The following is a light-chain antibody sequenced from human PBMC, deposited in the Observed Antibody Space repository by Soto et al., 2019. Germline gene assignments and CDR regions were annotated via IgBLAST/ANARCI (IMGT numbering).Light chain of an antibody. CDR2: GAS. Sequence: DILMTQSPSSLSASVGDRVNIPCRASQNITTYLNWYQQKPGKAPKLLIYGASILQSGVPSRFSGSGAGTDFTLTISGLQPEDFVTYYCQQSYSTLTWTFGQGTKVEIK. J-gene: IGKJ1*01. CDR3: QQSYSTLTWT. CDR1: QNITTY. V-gene: IGKV1-39*01.